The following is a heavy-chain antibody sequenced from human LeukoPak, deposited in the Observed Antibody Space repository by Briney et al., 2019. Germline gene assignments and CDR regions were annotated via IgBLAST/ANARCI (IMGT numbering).Heavy chain of an antibody. CDR1: GYSISSSSFY. Sequence: SETLSLTCTVSGYSISSSSFYWGWIRQPPGKGLEWIGSIYYSGSTYYNPSLKSRVTISVDTSKNQFSLKLSSVTAADTAVYYCACLLVGATAWFDYWGQGTLVTVSS. CDR3: ACLLVGATAWFDY. V-gene: IGHV4-39*07. D-gene: IGHD1-26*01. CDR2: IYYSGST. J-gene: IGHJ4*02.